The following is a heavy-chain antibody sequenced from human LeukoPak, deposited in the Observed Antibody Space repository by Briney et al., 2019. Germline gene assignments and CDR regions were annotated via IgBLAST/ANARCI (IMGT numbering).Heavy chain of an antibody. CDR2: IYYSGST. Sequence: SETLSLTCTVSGGSISSYYWSWIRQPPGRGLEWIGYIYYSGSTNYNPSLKSRVTISVDTSKNQFSLKLSSVTAADTAVYYCARFKSGGAAADYWGQGTLVTVSS. V-gene: IGHV4-59*01. CDR1: GGSISSYY. J-gene: IGHJ4*02. D-gene: IGHD6-13*01. CDR3: ARFKSGGAAADY.